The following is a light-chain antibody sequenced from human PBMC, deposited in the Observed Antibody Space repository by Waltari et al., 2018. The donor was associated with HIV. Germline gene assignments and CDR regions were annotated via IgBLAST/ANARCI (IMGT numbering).Light chain of an antibody. CDR2: DAS. CDR3: HQFGSSISYS. J-gene: IGKJ2*03. Sequence: EIVLTQSSATLSLSPGERATLSCGASQSVSNNYLAWYQQKPGLPPRLLIYDASRRAAGIPDRFTGSGSGTDFTLTINRLETEDFAVYYCHQFGSSISYSFGQGTKLEIK. CDR1: QSVSNNY. V-gene: IGKV3D-20*01.